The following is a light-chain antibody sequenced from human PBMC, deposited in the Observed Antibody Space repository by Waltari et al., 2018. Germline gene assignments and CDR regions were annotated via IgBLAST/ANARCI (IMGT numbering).Light chain of an antibody. CDR3: ISYTSSNTRVV. Sequence: QSALTQPASLSGSPGQSITISCTGTSSDVGGYNYVSWYQQHPGKAPKLMIYDVSGRPSGVSNRWSGSKSGNTASLTISGLQAEDEADYYCISYTSSNTRVVFGGGTKLTVL. CDR1: SSDVGGYNY. V-gene: IGLV2-14*03. J-gene: IGLJ2*01. CDR2: DVS.